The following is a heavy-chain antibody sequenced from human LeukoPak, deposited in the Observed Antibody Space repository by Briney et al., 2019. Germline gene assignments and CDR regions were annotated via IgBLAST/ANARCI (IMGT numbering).Heavy chain of an antibody. Sequence: PSETLSLTCTVSGGSISSYYWSWIRQPPGKGLEWIGEINHSGSTNYNPSLKSRVTISVDTSKNQFSLKLSSVTAADTAVYYCARGGPPRTPYCSSTSCYGYYYYYYMDVWGKGTTVTVSS. CDR1: GGSISSYY. D-gene: IGHD2-2*01. CDR2: INHSGST. V-gene: IGHV4-34*01. CDR3: ARGGPPRTPYCSSTSCYGYYYYYYMDV. J-gene: IGHJ6*03.